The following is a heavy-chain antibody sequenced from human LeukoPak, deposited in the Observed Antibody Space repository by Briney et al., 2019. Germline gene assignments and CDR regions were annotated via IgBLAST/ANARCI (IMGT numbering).Heavy chain of an antibody. CDR1: GGSISSYY. CDR3: ASSPGGVIANTPRY. J-gene: IGHJ4*02. CDR2: IYYSGST. V-gene: IGHV4-59*12. Sequence: SETLSLTCTVSGGSISSYYWSWIRQPPGKGLEWIGYIYYSGSTNYNPSLKSRVTISVDTSKNQFSLKLSSVTAADTAVYYCASSPGGVIANTPRYWGQGTLVTVSS. D-gene: IGHD3-16*02.